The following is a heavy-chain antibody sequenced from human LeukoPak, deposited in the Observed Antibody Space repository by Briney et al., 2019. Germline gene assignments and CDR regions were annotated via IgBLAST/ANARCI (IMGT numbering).Heavy chain of an antibody. Sequence: PGGSLRLSCAASGFTFSSYWMSWVRQAPGTGLEWVANIKQDGSEKYYVDSVKGRFTISRDNAKNSLYLQMNSLRAEGTAVYYCASVQSEYQQPNPHYYYGMDVWGQGTTVTVSS. CDR3: ASVQSEYQQPNPHYYYGMDV. J-gene: IGHJ6*02. CDR1: GFTFSSYW. CDR2: IKQDGSEK. V-gene: IGHV3-7*01. D-gene: IGHD2-2*01.